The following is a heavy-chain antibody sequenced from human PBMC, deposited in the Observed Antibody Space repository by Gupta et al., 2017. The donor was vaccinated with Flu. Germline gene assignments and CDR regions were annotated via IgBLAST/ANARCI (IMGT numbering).Heavy chain of an antibody. Sequence: GPKLVKPSETLSLTCTVSGGSVNSGNYYWNWIRQPPGKGLEWIGYINHSGSTNYNPSLKSRVTISIDTSKNQFSLKVTSVTAADTAVYFCARDPGGYSYGSTYYYYYAMDVWGQGATVTVSS. D-gene: IGHD5-18*01. CDR2: INHSGST. J-gene: IGHJ6*02. CDR1: GGSVNSGNYY. CDR3: ARDPGGYSYGSTYYYYYAMDV. V-gene: IGHV4-61*01.